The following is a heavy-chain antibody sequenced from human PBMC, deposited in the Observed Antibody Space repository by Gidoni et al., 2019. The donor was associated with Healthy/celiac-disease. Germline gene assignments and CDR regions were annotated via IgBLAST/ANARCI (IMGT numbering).Heavy chain of an antibody. Sequence: QVQLVESGGGVVQPGRSLRLSCAASGFTFSSYGMHWVRQAPGKGLEWVAVISYDGSNKYYADSVKGRFTISRDNSKNTLYLQMNSLRAEDTAVYYCAQAPVGSSTSLDYWGQGTLVTVSS. D-gene: IGHD2-2*01. V-gene: IGHV3-30*18. J-gene: IGHJ4*02. CDR2: ISYDGSNK. CDR3: AQAPVGSSTSLDY. CDR1: GFTFSSYG.